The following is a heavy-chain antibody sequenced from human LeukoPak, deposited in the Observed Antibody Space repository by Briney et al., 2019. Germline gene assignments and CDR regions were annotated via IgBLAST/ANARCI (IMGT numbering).Heavy chain of an antibody. CDR1: GYTFTSYY. CDR2: INPSGGST. D-gene: IGHD3-22*01. Sequence: APVKVSCTASGYTFTSYYMHWVRQAPGQGLEWMGIINPSGGSTSYAQKFQGRVTMTRDTSTSTVYMELSGLRSEDTAVYYCARGDRYYYDSSGPYEYFYMDVWGKGTTVTVSS. CDR3: ARGDRYYYDSSGPYEYFYMDV. V-gene: IGHV1-46*01. J-gene: IGHJ6*03.